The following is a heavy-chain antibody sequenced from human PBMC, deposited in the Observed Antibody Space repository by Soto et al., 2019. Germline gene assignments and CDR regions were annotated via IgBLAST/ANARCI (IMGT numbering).Heavy chain of an antibody. V-gene: IGHV1-69*01. CDR2: IIPIFGTA. Sequence: LQLGKSGAEVKKPGSAVKVSCKASGGTFSSYAISWVRQAPGQGLEWMGGIIPIFGTANYAQKFQGRVTITADESTSTAYMELSSMRSEDTVVYYCASSSGWMVDYYYDGMDVWGQGTTVTVSS. CDR3: ASSSGWMVDYYYDGMDV. CDR1: GGTFSSYA. D-gene: IGHD6-19*01. J-gene: IGHJ6*02.